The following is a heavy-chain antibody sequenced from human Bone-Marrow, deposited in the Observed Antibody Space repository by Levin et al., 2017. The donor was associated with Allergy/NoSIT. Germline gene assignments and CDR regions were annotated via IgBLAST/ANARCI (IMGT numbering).Heavy chain of an antibody. CDR1: EYSFTDFW. J-gene: IGHJ1*01. V-gene: IGHV5-51*01. Sequence: GESLKISCQVFEYSFTDFWIGWVRHLPGKGLSWVGNIFPGDSDTRYSPSFQGQVRLSVDKSINTAYMQWNSLKASDSAIYYCATKVAGKDFYDFWGQGTLVTVSS. CDR3: ATKVAGKDFYDF. CDR2: IFPGDSDT. D-gene: IGHD2/OR15-2a*01.